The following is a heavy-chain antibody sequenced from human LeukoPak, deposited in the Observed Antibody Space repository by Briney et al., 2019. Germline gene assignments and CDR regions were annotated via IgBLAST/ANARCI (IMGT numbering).Heavy chain of an antibody. D-gene: IGHD3-10*01. Sequence: ASVKVSCKASGYTFTGYYMHGVRQAPGQGLEWMGWINPNSGGTKYAQKFQGRVTMTRDTSISTAYMELSRLRSDDTAVYYCARDSGLPNWFDPWGQGTLVTVSS. CDR2: INPNSGGT. J-gene: IGHJ5*02. V-gene: IGHV1-2*02. CDR1: GYTFTGYY. CDR3: ARDSGLPNWFDP.